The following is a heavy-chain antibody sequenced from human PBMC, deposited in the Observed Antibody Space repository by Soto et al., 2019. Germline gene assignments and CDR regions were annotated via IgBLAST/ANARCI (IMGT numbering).Heavy chain of an antibody. CDR1: GFTFSSYG. CDR2: ISYDGSNK. V-gene: IGHV3-30*18. CDR3: ANPTVQVDY. Sequence: QVQLVESGGGVVQPGRSLRLSCAASGFTFSSYGMHWVRQAPGKGLECVAVISYDGSNKYYADSVKGRFTISRDNSKNTLYLQMNSLRAEDTAVYYCANPTVQVDYWGQGTLVTVSS. D-gene: IGHD4-17*01. J-gene: IGHJ4*02.